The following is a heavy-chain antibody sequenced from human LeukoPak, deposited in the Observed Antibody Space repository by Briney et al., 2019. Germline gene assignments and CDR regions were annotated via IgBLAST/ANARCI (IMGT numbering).Heavy chain of an antibody. CDR1: GFTFSSYT. V-gene: IGHV3-23*01. Sequence: GGSLRLSCAASGFTFSSYTMSWVRQAPGKGLEWVSAISVGGDNTYYADSVKGRFTISRDNSKNALYLQMNSLRADDTAVYLCARDDYGGNSVPWVYYALDVWGRGTTVTVSS. CDR2: ISVGGDNT. J-gene: IGHJ6*02. D-gene: IGHD4-23*01. CDR3: ARDDYGGNSVPWVYYALDV.